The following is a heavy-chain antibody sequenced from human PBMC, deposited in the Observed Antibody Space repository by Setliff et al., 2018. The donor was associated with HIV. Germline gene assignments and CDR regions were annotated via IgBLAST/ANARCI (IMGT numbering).Heavy chain of an antibody. J-gene: IGHJ6*03. D-gene: IGHD3-22*01. V-gene: IGHV4-61*02. CDR3: ARETYYYDNPQYYYYYMDV. Sequence: KTSETLSLTCTVSGGSISSGSYYWSWIRQPAGKGLEWIGRTYTSGSTNYNPSLKSRVTISVDTSKNQFSLKLRSVTAADTAVYYCARETYYYDNPQYYYYYMDVWGKGTTVTVSS. CDR2: TYTSGST. CDR1: GGSISSGSYY.